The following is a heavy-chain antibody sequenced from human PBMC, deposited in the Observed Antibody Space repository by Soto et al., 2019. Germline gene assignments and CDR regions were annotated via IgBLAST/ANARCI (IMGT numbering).Heavy chain of an antibody. Sequence: GGSLGRACAASGFTFSSYAMGWVHQAPGKGLELVSTISAGGGRTYYADSVKGRFTISRDNSKNTLYLQMNSLRAEGTAVYYCTKGYYYDTCGYFDSCRQGPLVTVSS. CDR2: ISAGGGRT. V-gene: IGHV3-23*01. CDR3: TKGYYYDTCGYFDS. J-gene: IGHJ4*02. CDR1: GFTFSSYA. D-gene: IGHD3-22*01.